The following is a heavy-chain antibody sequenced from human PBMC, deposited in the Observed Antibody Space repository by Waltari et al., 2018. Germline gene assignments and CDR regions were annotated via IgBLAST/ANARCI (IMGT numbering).Heavy chain of an antibody. CDR2: IIPILGTA. V-gene: IGHV1-69*01. CDR1: GYSFTSYW. D-gene: IGHD3-22*01. CDR3: ARDAYYYDSSGYYKDDY. Sequence: VQLVQSGAEVKKPGESLKISCKGSGYSFTSYWIGWVRQMPGKGLEWMGGIIPILGTANYAQKFQGRVTITADESTSTAYMELSSLRSEDTAVYYCARDAYYYDSSGYYKDDYWGQGTLVTVSS. J-gene: IGHJ4*02.